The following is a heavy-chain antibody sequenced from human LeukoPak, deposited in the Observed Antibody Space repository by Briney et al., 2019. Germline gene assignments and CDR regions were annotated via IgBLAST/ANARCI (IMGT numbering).Heavy chain of an antibody. J-gene: IGHJ4*02. Sequence: GGSLRLSCVASGFIFNDYAMHWVRQAPGKGLEWVSGITWNSRDIGYADSVKGRFTISRDNARNTLYLQMNNLRAEDTAVYYCAVDLSGREDYWGQGTLVTVSS. D-gene: IGHD3-10*01. CDR1: GFIFNDYA. V-gene: IGHV3-9*01. CDR2: ITWNSRDI. CDR3: AVDLSGREDY.